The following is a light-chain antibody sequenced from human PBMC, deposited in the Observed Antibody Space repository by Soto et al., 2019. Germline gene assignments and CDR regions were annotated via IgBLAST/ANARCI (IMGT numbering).Light chain of an antibody. CDR1: SSDIGAFNF. CDR2: GVT. Sequence: QSALTQPASVSGSPGQSISIPCTGTSSDIGAFNFVSWYQQHPGKAPKVLIYGVTNRPSGVDYRFSGSKSGNTASLIISGLRPEDAADYYCSSFTSASTRIFGTGTKLTVL. V-gene: IGLV2-14*03. J-gene: IGLJ1*01. CDR3: SSFTSASTRI.